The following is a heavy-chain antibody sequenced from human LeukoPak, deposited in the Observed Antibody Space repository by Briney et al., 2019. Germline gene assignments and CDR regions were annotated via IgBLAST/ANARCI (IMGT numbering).Heavy chain of an antibody. D-gene: IGHD3-22*01. CDR3: ARGGVYDSSGLYYFDY. V-gene: IGHV4-34*01. Sequence: SETLSLTCAVYGGSFSGYYWSWIRQPPGKGLEWIGEINHSGNTNYNPSLKSRVTISVDTSKNQFSLKLSSVTAADTAVYYCARGGVYDSSGLYYFDYWGQGTLVTVSS. CDR2: INHSGNT. CDR1: GGSFSGYY. J-gene: IGHJ4*02.